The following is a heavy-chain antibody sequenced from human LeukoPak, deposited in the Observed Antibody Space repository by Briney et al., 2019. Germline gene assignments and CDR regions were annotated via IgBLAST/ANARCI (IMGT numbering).Heavy chain of an antibody. D-gene: IGHD2-2*02. Sequence: SETLSLTCAVSGYSISSGYYWGWIRQPPGKGLEWIGSIYHSGSTYYNPSLKSRVTISVDTSKNQFSLKLSSVTAADTAVYYCSRRYCSSTSCYTGFDYWGQGALVTVSS. CDR1: GYSISSGYY. CDR3: SRRYCSSTSCYTGFDY. CDR2: IYHSGST. J-gene: IGHJ4*02. V-gene: IGHV4-38-2*01.